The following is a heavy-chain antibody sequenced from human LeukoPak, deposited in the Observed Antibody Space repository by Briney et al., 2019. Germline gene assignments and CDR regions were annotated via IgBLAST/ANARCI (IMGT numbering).Heavy chain of an antibody. CDR1: GYTFTRYY. V-gene: IGHV1-2*02. J-gene: IGHJ3*02. CDR3: ARDPLYYYDSSGNDAFDI. D-gene: IGHD3-22*01. CDR2: NNPNIGGT. Sequence: GASVKVSCKASGYTFTRYYMHWVRQAPGQGLEWMGGNNPNIGGTNYAQKFQGRVTMTRDTSTSTAYMELSRLRSDDTAVYYCARDPLYYYDSSGNDAFDIWGQGTMVTVSS.